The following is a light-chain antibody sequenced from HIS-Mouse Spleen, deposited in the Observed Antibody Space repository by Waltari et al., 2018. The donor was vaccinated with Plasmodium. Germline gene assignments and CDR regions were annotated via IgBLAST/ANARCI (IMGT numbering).Light chain of an antibody. CDR3: SSYTSSSTYV. Sequence: LTQPHSVSESPGQSITITCTGTRNDVGGYNYDYWYQKHPGKAPKLMIYDVSNRPSGVSNRFSGSKSGNTASLTISGLQAEDEADYYCSSYTSSSTYVFGTGTKVTVL. V-gene: IGLV2-14*03. CDR2: DVS. CDR1: RNDVGGYNY. J-gene: IGLJ1*01.